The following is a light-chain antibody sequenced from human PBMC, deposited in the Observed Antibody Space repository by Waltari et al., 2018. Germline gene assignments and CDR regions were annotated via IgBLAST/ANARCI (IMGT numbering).Light chain of an antibody. CDR1: SSAVGDYDF. V-gene: IGLV2-8*01. Sequence: QSALTQPPSASESPGQSVTISCTGTSSAVGDYDFVSWYQPHPGKAPKIMIYDVSNRPSGVPDRFSGSKSGSTASLTVSGLQAEDEATYYCSSYAGSNTWVFGGGTKLTVL. CDR2: DVS. CDR3: SSYAGSNTWV. J-gene: IGLJ3*02.